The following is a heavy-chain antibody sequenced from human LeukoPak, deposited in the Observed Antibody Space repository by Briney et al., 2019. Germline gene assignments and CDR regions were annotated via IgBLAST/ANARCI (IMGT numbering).Heavy chain of an antibody. V-gene: IGHV3-30-3*01. J-gene: IGHJ4*02. CDR3: ALEAAAGPFDY. CDR2: ISYDGSNE. CDR1: GFTFSSYA. Sequence: AGGSLRLSCAASGFTFSSYAMHWVRQAPGKGLEWVAVISYDGSNEYYADSVKGRFTISRDNSKNTLYLQMNSLRAEDTAVYYCALEAAAGPFDYWGQGTLVTVAS. D-gene: IGHD6-13*01.